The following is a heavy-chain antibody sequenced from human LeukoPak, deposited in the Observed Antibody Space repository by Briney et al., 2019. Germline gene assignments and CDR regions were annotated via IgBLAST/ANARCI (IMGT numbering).Heavy chain of an antibody. D-gene: IGHD6-19*01. V-gene: IGHV1-69*04. CDR3: ARIWEVGWYAY. CDR2: IIPIFDIA. Sequence: GSSVKVSCKASGGTFSSYAISWVRQAPGQGLEWMGRIIPIFDIANYAQKFQGRVTITADKSTSTAYMELSSLRSEDTAVHYCARIWEVGWYAYWGQGTLVTVSS. J-gene: IGHJ4*02. CDR1: GGTFSSYA.